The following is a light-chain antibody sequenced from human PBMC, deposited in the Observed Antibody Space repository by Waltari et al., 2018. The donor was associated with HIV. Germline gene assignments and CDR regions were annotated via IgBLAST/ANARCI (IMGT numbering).Light chain of an antibody. CDR2: SNN. V-gene: IGLV1-44*01. Sequence: QSVLTQPPSASGTPGQRVTISCSGSSSNIGSNTVNWYQQLPGTAPKLLIYSNNPRPPGVPARFSGSKSGTSASLAISGLQSEDEADYYCAAWDDSLNGLVFGGGTKLTVL. CDR1: SSNIGSNT. CDR3: AAWDDSLNGLV. J-gene: IGLJ2*01.